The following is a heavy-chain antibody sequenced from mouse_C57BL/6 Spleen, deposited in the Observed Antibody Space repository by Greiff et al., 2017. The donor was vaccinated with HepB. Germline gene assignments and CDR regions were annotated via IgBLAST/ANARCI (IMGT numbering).Heavy chain of an antibody. Sequence: VQLQQPGTELVKPGASVKLSCKASGYTFTSYWMHWVKQRPGQGLEWIGNINPNNGGTNYNEKFKSKATLTVDKSSSTAYMQLSSLTSEDSAVYYCARSLGLRAWFAYWGQGTLVTVSA. D-gene: IGHD2-4*01. CDR3: ARSLGLRAWFAY. CDR1: GYTFTSYW. CDR2: INPNNGGT. V-gene: IGHV1-53*01. J-gene: IGHJ3*01.